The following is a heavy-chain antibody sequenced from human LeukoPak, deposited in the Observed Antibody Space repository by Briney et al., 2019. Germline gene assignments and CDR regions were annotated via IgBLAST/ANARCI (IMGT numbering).Heavy chain of an antibody. CDR2: IWSDGSNK. CDR3: ARRRYSVYDFDY. V-gene: IGHV3-33*01. Sequence: GGSLRLSCAASGFTFSSFDMHWVRQAPGNGLEWVAVIWSDGSNKYYADSVKGRFTISRDNSKNTLYLQMNSLRAEDTAVYYCARRRYSVYDFDYWGQGTLVTVSS. D-gene: IGHD5/OR15-5a*01. CDR1: GFTFSSFD. J-gene: IGHJ4*02.